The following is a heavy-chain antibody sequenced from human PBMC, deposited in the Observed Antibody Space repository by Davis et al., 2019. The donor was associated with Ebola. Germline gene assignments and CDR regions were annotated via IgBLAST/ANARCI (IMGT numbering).Heavy chain of an antibody. V-gene: IGHV4-59*01. CDR3: ARLRSSSFNAFDI. J-gene: IGHJ3*02. CDR2: IDYSGST. D-gene: IGHD6-6*01. Sequence: MPGGSLRPSCTVSGGSISSYYWSWIRQPPGKGLEWTGYIDYSGSTNYNPSLKSRVTISIDTSKNQFSLNLSSVTAADTAVYYCARLRSSSFNAFDIWGQGTMVTVSS. CDR1: GGSISSYY.